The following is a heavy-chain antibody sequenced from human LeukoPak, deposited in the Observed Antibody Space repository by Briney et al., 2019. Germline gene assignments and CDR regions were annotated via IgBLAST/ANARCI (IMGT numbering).Heavy chain of an antibody. CDR3: ARDFQQPFLLLRY. CDR1: GGSISSSSYY. CDR2: IYYSGST. Sequence: SETLSLTCTVSGGSISSSSYYWGWIRQPPGKGLEWIGSIYYSGSTYYNPSLKSRVTISVDTSKNQLSLKLSSVTAADTAVYYCARDFQQPFLLLRYWGQGTLVTVSS. D-gene: IGHD6-13*01. V-gene: IGHV4-39*07. J-gene: IGHJ4*02.